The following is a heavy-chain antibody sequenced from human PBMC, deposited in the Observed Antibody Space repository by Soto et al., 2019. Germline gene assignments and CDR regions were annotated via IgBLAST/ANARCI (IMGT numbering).Heavy chain of an antibody. D-gene: IGHD1-26*01. Sequence: EVQLVESGGGLVQSGGSLRLSCAASGFTVSSNYMSWVRQAPGKGLEWVSVIYSGGATYYADSVKGRFTISRDNSKNTLFLQMNSLRAEDTAVYYCATDPGGGATPDYWGQGTLVTVSS. CDR1: GFTVSSNY. V-gene: IGHV3-66*01. CDR3: ATDPGGGATPDY. CDR2: IYSGGAT. J-gene: IGHJ4*02.